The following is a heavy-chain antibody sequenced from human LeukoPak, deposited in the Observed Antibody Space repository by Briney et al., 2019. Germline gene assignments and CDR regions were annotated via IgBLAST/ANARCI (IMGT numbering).Heavy chain of an antibody. J-gene: IGHJ4*02. CDR1: GYTFTSYD. Sequence: ASVTVSCKASGYTFTSYDINWVRQAPGQGLEWMGWMNPNSGNTGYAQKFRGRVTMTRNTSISTAYMELSSLRSEDTAVYYCAGKSGVVVAAIESWGQGPLVTVS. V-gene: IGHV1-8*01. CDR3: AGKSGVVVAAIES. CDR2: MNPNSGNT. D-gene: IGHD2-15*01.